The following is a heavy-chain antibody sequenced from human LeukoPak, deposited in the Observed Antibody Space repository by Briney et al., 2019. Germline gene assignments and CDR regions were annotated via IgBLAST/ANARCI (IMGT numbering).Heavy chain of an antibody. Sequence: GGSLRLSCAASRFTFSSYWMSWVRQAPGKGLEWVANIKQDGSEKYYVDSVKGRFTISRDNAKNSLYLQMNSLRAEDTAMYYCATYGGNDREDAFHMWGQGTMDTVSS. CDR2: IKQDGSEK. CDR3: ATYGGNDREDAFHM. J-gene: IGHJ3*02. CDR1: RFTFSSYW. D-gene: IGHD5-12*01. V-gene: IGHV3-7*03.